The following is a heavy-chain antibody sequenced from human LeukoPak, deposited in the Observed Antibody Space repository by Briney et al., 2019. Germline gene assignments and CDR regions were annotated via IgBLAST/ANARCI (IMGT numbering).Heavy chain of an antibody. J-gene: IGHJ4*02. Sequence: ASVKVSCKASGYTFTGYYMHWVRQAPGQWLEWMGRINPNSGGTNYAQKFQGRVTMTRDTSISTAYMELSRLRSDDTAVYYCARGGYTKSTPFDYWGQGTLVTVSS. V-gene: IGHV1-2*06. CDR3: ARGGYTKSTPFDY. D-gene: IGHD5-24*01. CDR2: INPNSGGT. CDR1: GYTFTGYY.